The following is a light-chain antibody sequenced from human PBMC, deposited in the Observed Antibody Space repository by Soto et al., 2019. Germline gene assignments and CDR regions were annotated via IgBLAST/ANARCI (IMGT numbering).Light chain of an antibody. Sequence: DIQMTQSPSSLSASVGDRVSITCRASQTFSSYLNWYQQKPGKAPKLLIYAASSLESGVPSRFSGSGSGTEFTLTISSLQPDDFATYYCQQYDSYSWTFGQGTKVDI. V-gene: IGKV1-5*01. CDR2: AAS. CDR1: QTFSSY. CDR3: QQYDSYSWT. J-gene: IGKJ1*01.